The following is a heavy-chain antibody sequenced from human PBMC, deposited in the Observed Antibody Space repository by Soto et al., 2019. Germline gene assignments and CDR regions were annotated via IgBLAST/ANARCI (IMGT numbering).Heavy chain of an antibody. V-gene: IGHV2-5*02. Sequence: QITLKESGPTLVKPTQTPTLTCTFSGFSLSTSGVGVGWIRQPPGKALEWLALIYWDDDKRYSPSLKSRLTITKDTSKNQVVLTMTNMDPVDTATYYCAHSNYDILTGYSPDWFDPWGQGTLVTVSS. CDR1: GFSLSTSGVG. D-gene: IGHD3-9*01. CDR3: AHSNYDILTGYSPDWFDP. J-gene: IGHJ5*02. CDR2: IYWDDDK.